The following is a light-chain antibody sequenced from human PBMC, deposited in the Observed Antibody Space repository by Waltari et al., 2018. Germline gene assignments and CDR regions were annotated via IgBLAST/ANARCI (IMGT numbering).Light chain of an antibody. CDR2: HAS. J-gene: IGKJ1*01. Sequence: IVLTQSPGTLPLSPGEGATLSCRARERVCKFLPWYQQKPGQAPRLLIYHASNRASGIPDRFSGSGFGTDVSLTISRLEPEDFAVYYCQKYESLPATFGQGTKVEIK. V-gene: IGKV3-20*01. CDR3: QKYESLPAT. CDR1: ERVCKF.